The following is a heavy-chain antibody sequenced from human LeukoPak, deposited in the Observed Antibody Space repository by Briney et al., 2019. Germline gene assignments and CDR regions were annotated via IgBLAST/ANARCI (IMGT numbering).Heavy chain of an antibody. Sequence: GGSLRLSCAASGFTFSSYAMSWVRQAPGKGLEWVSSISSDSSSFKYYAHSVQGRFTISRDNARNSMYLQMNSLRAEDTAVYYCARGTNWSPLDFDYWGQGSLVTVSS. CDR2: ISSDSSSFK. V-gene: IGHV3-21*04. D-gene: IGHD1-20*01. J-gene: IGHJ4*02. CDR1: GFTFSSYA. CDR3: ARGTNWSPLDFDY.